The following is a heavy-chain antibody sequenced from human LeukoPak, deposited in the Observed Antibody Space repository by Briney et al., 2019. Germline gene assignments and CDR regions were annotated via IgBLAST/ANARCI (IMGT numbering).Heavy chain of an antibody. CDR3: ARRDSSRSFDY. CDR1: AFTFNNYA. CDR2: ISACGCTT. V-gene: IGHV3-23*01. J-gene: IGHJ4*02. Sequence: PSWSLRLSCPASAFTFNNYALSVLRQAPGKGLDGLSVISACGCTTIYVHSVKGRFTISRDNSKNTLYLQMNSLRAEDTAVYYCARRDSSRSFDYWGQGTLVTVSS. D-gene: IGHD6-6*01.